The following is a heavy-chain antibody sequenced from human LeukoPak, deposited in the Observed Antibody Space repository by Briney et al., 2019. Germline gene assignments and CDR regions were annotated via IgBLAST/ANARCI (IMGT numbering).Heavy chain of an antibody. CDR3: ARWGSQGYFDY. Sequence: PSETLSLTCTVSGGSMSPYHWGWIRQPPGKGLEWTGYIYYSGSTNYNPSLKSRVTMSVDTSKNQFSLKLSSVTAADTAVYYCARWGSQGYFDYWGQGTLVTVSS. V-gene: IGHV4-59*12. J-gene: IGHJ4*02. D-gene: IGHD3-10*01. CDR2: IYYSGST. CDR1: GGSMSPYH.